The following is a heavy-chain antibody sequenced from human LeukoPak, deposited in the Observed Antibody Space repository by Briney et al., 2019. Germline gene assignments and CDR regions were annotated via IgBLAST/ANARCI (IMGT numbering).Heavy chain of an antibody. J-gene: IGHJ6*03. D-gene: IGHD6-13*01. Sequence: ASVKVSCKASGYTFTSYDINWVRQATGQGLEWMGWMNPNSGNTGYAQKFQGRVTITRNISINTAYMELSSLRSEDTAVYCCARGIAAVGTNYYYYMDVWGKGTTVTVSS. CDR2: MNPNSGNT. CDR3: ARGIAAVGTNYYYYMDV. CDR1: GYTFTSYD. V-gene: IGHV1-8*01.